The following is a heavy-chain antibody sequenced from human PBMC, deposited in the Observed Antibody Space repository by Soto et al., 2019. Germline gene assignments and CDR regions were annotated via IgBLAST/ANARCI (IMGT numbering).Heavy chain of an antibody. CDR1: GFICGHYG. Sequence: GGSLRLSCVASGFICGHYGLNWVRQAPGKGLEWVAVISYESSNKYYAQSVRSRFTISRDNAKYTLYLQMDTLRPEDTAMYYCVKSCSIYGYSEFDQWGQGTLVTVSS. CDR3: VKSCSIYGYSEFDQ. J-gene: IGHJ4*02. D-gene: IGHD5-18*01. V-gene: IGHV3-30*18. CDR2: ISYESSNK.